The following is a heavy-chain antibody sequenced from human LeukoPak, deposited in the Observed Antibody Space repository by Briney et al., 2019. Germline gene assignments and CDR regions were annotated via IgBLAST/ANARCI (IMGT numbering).Heavy chain of an antibody. D-gene: IGHD3-3*01. CDR3: ARVTWSIDF. CDR2: INLNSGDT. V-gene: IGHV1-8*01. CDR1: GYTFTSYD. J-gene: IGHJ4*02. Sequence: ASVKVSCKASGYTFTSYDINWVRQATGQGLEWMGWINLNSGDTGYAQNFQGRLTMTRDTSINTAYMELSTLRSEDTAFYYCARVTWSIDFWGQGTPVTVSS.